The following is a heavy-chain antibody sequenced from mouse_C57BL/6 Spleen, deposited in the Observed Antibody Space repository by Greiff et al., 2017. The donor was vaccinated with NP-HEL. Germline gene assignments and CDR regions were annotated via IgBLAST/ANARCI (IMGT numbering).Heavy chain of an antibody. J-gene: IGHJ3*01. Sequence: QVQLQQPGAELVKPGASVKVSCKASGYTFTSYWMHWVKQRPGQGLEWIGRIHPSDSDTNYNGKFKGKATLTADKSSSTAYMQLSSLTSEDSAVYFCAREIDSSGYFAYWGQGTLVTVSA. CDR3: AREIDSSGYFAY. D-gene: IGHD3-2*02. CDR2: IHPSDSDT. V-gene: IGHV1-74*01. CDR1: GYTFTSYW.